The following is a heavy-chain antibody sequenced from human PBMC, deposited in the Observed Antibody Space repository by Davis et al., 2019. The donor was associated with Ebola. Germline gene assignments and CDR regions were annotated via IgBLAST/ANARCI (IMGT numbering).Heavy chain of an antibody. CDR3: VRGPGSGYNSGWYVY. CDR1: GYSFTTYY. CDR2: INPGGGGT. V-gene: IGHV1-46*01. J-gene: IGHJ4*02. Sequence: AASVKVSCKTSGYSFTTYYIHWVRQAPGQGLEWMGIINPGGGGTTYAQRFQGRVAVTRDTSTSTVYMELSSLRSEDTAVYYCVRGPGSGYNSGWYVYWGQGTLVTVSP. D-gene: IGHD6-19*01.